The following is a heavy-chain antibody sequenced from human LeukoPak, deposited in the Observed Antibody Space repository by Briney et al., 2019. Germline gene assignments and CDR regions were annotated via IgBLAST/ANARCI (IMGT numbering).Heavy chain of an antibody. CDR3: ARGRPRDIVVVVAATLIGPLVDY. J-gene: IGHJ4*02. CDR1: GYTFTSYY. V-gene: IGHV1-2*02. D-gene: IGHD2-15*01. CDR2: INPNSGGT. Sequence: ASVKVSCKASGYTFTSYYMHWVRQAPGQGLEWMGWINPNSGGTNYAQKFQGRVTMTRDTSISTAYMELSRLRSDDTAVYYCARGRPRDIVVVVAATLIGPLVDYWGQGTLVTVSS.